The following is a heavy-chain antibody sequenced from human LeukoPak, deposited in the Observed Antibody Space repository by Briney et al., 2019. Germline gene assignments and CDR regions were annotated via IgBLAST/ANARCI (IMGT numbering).Heavy chain of an antibody. CDR2: IYPGDSDT. Sequence: GESLKISCKGSGYSFTTYWIGWVRQMPGKGLEWMGIIYPGDSDTRYSPSFQGQVTISADKSISTAYLQWSSLKASDTAMYYCARGPYSGYEVGWFGPWGQGTLVTVSS. CDR3: ARGPYSGYEVGWFGP. J-gene: IGHJ5*02. CDR1: GYSFTTYW. D-gene: IGHD5-12*01. V-gene: IGHV5-51*01.